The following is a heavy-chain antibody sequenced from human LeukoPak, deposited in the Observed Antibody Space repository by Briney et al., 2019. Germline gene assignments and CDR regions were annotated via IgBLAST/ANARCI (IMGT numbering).Heavy chain of an antibody. V-gene: IGHV3-23*01. CDR1: GFTFSSYA. J-gene: IGHJ5*02. D-gene: IGHD2-15*01. CDR2: ISGSGGST. Sequence: GVLRLSCAASGFTFSSYAMSWVRQAPGKGLEWVSAISGSGGSTYYADSVKGRFTISRDNSKNTLYLQLDSLRAEDTAIYFCARDPNPRYCSGASCSSWGQGTLVTVSS. CDR3: ARDPNPRYCSGASCSS.